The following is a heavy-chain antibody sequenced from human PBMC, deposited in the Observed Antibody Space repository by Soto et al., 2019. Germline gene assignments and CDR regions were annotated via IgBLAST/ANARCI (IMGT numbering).Heavy chain of an antibody. CDR2: ISYSGST. CDR1: GGSGNSYC. CDR3: ARVTVLGVVISFDP. D-gene: IGHD3-3*01. V-gene: IGHV4-59*02. Sequence: SETLSLTCTVSGGSGNSYCLSWIRQPPGKGLEWIGHISYSGSTNYNPSLKSRVTISVGTSKNQFSLKVSSVTAADTAIYYCARVTVLGVVISFDPWGQGTLVTVSS. J-gene: IGHJ5*02.